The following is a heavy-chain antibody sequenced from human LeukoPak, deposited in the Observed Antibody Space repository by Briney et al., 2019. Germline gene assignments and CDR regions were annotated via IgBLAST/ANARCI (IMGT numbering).Heavy chain of an antibody. CDR3: AKASSRSSQFGAFDI. Sequence: GGSLRLSCVASGFTFSSYAMSWVRQAPGKGLEWVSAISGSGGSTYYADSVKGRFTISRDNSKNTLYLQMNSLRAEDTAVYYCAKASSRSSQFGAFDIWGQGTMVTVSS. J-gene: IGHJ3*02. D-gene: IGHD1-26*01. CDR1: GFTFSSYA. CDR2: ISGSGGST. V-gene: IGHV3-23*01.